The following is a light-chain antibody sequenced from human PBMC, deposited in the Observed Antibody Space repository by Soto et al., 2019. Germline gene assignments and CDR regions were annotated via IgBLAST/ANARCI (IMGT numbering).Light chain of an antibody. CDR3: ATWADSLNGYYV. J-gene: IGLJ1*01. Sequence: QYLLTHPPAASRTPGHGVTISFSGSTSNIGSNYVYWYQQLPGTAPKLLIYRNNQRPSGVPDRLSGYKSGTSASLATSGLRSDDEADYFCATWADSLNGYYVFGTWTKVTVL. V-gene: IGLV1-47*01. CDR2: RNN. CDR1: TSNIGSNY.